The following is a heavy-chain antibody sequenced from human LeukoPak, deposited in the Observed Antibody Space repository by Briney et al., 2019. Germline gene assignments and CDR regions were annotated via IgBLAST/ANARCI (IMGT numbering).Heavy chain of an antibody. CDR3: ARGAVAGHYYYYYGMDV. J-gene: IGHJ6*02. V-gene: IGHV4-34*01. D-gene: IGHD6-19*01. Sequence: PSETLSLTCAVYGGSFSGYYWSWIRQPPGKGLEWIGEINHSGSTNYNPSLKSRVTISVDTSKNQFSLKLSSVTAADTAVYYCARGAVAGHYYYYYGMDVWGQGTTVTVSS. CDR1: GGSFSGYY. CDR2: INHSGST.